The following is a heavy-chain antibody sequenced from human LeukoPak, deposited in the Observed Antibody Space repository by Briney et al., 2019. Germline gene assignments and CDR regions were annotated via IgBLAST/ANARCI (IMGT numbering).Heavy chain of an antibody. CDR3: ARGINYDFWSGYYFDY. CDR2: INPNSGGT. V-gene: IGHV1-2*02. D-gene: IGHD3-3*01. J-gene: IGHJ4*02. CDR1: GYTFTGYY. Sequence: VKVSCKASGYTFTGYYMHWVRQAPGQGLEWMGWINPNSGGTNYAQKFQGRVTMTRDTSISTAYMELSRLRSDDTAVYYCARGINYDFWSGYYFDYWGQGTQVTVSS.